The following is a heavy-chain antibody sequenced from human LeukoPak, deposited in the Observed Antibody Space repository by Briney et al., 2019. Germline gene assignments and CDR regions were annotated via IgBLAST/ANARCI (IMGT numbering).Heavy chain of an antibody. D-gene: IGHD6-19*01. CDR1: GGSISSYY. Sequence: PSETLSLTCTVSGGSISSYYWSWIRQPPGKGLEWIGYIYYSGSTNYNPSLKSRVTISVDTSKNQFSLKLSSVTAADTAVYYCARIAVAGTPKFDYWGQGTLVTVSS. V-gene: IGHV4-59*01. J-gene: IGHJ4*02. CDR2: IYYSGST. CDR3: ARIAVAGTPKFDY.